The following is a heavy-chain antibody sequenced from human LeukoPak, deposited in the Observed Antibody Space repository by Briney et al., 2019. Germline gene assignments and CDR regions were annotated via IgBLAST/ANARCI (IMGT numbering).Heavy chain of an antibody. J-gene: IGHJ4*02. V-gene: IGHV4-59*01. CDR1: GGSISSYY. CDR3: ARDRGAAAGRPYYYFDY. Sequence: PSETLSLTCTVSGGSISSYYWSWIRQPPGKGLEWIGYIYYSVSTVYNPSLKSRVTILVDTSKNQFSLKLNSVTAADTAVYYCARDRGAAAGRPYYYFDYWGQGTLVTVSS. CDR2: IYYSVST. D-gene: IGHD6-13*01.